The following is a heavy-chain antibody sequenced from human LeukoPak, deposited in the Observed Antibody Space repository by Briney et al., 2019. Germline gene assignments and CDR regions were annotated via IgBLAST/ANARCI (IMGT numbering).Heavy chain of an antibody. D-gene: IGHD3-10*02. Sequence: GGSLRLSCAASGFTFSDYTMTWVRQAPGKGLEWVASISSDSSYIDYADSVKGRFTISRDNAKNSLFLKKDTLRGDDTGIYYCARDPNVLGITPYYFDFWGQGTLVTVSS. CDR1: GFTFSDYT. CDR3: ARDPNVLGITPYYFDF. V-gene: IGHV3-21*01. J-gene: IGHJ4*02. CDR2: ISSDSSYI.